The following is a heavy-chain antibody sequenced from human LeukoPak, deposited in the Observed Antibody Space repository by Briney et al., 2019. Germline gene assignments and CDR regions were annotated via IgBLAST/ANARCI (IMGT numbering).Heavy chain of an antibody. D-gene: IGHD3-22*01. Sequence: PGGSLRLSCAASGFTFSSYGMHWVRQAPGKGLEWVAFIRYDGSNKYYADSVKGRFTISRDNAKNSLFLQTNSLRAEDTAVYYCARGFHRYSYDSGAYSIYWGQGTLVTVSS. V-gene: IGHV3-30*02. J-gene: IGHJ4*02. CDR1: GFTFSSYG. CDR2: IRYDGSNK. CDR3: ARGFHRYSYDSGAYSIY.